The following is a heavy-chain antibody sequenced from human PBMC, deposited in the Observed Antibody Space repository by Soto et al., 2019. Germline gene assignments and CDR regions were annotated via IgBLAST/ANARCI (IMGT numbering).Heavy chain of an antibody. V-gene: IGHV4-4*02. J-gene: IGHJ5*02. CDR1: GGSITSSNW. D-gene: IGHD3-3*01. CDR3: ARARGAIFGVVIRNWFDP. CDR2: IYHNGST. Sequence: PSETLSLTCAVSGGSITSSNWWSWVRQSPRKGLEWVGEIYHNGSTNYNPSLKSRIIISVDKSKNQFSLELRSVTAADTAVYYCARARGAIFGVVIRNWFDPWGQGTLVTVSS.